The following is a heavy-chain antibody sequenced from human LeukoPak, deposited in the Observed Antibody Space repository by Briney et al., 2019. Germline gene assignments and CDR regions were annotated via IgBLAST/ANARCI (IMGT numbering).Heavy chain of an antibody. CDR1: GGTFSSYA. D-gene: IGHD5-18*01. J-gene: IGHJ4*02. CDR2: IIPILGIA. Sequence: SVKVSCKASGGTFSSYAISWVRQAPGQGLEWMGRIIPILGIANYAQKFQGRVTITADKSTSTAYMELSSLRSEDTAVYYCARAAVDTAMAWDYWGQGTLVTVSS. V-gene: IGHV1-69*04. CDR3: ARAAVDTAMAWDY.